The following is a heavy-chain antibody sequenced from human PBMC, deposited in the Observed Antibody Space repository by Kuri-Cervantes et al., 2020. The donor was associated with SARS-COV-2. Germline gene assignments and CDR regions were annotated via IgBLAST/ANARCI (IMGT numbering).Heavy chain of an antibody. J-gene: IGHJ4*02. CDR3: TTLIDY. Sequence: GESLKISCEASGFLFSASAIHWVRQASGKGLEWVGRVRGKANNYATAYAASVKGRFTISRDDSKNMAYLQMNSLKTEDTAVHYCTTLIDYWGQGALVTVSS. CDR1: GFLFSASA. V-gene: IGHV3-73*01. CDR2: VRGKANNYAT.